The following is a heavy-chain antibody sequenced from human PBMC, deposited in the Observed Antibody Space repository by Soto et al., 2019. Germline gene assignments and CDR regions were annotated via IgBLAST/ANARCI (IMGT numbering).Heavy chain of an antibody. CDR2: IFSSGRT. J-gene: IGHJ1*01. CDR3: ARSAGAGAGYFQH. D-gene: IGHD6-19*01. CDR1: GGSVSGGVYY. Sequence: QVQLQESGPGLVKPSQTLSLTCTVSGGSVSGGVYYWNWTRQHPEKGLEWIGSIFSSGRTYYIPSASGRVTIPADTSKNRFSLKLSSVTVADTAVYYCARSAGAGAGYFQHWGQGTQVIVSS. V-gene: IGHV4-31*03.